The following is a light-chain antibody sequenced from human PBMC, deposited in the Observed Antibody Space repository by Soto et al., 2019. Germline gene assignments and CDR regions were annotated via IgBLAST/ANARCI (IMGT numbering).Light chain of an antibody. CDR1: QSIGSY. CDR2: DAS. CDR3: HQRRNSIT. J-gene: IGKJ5*01. Sequence: EIVVTQSPVTLSLSLGERVTLSCRASQSIGSYLGWLQQKPGQAPRLLIYDASKRATGIPGRFSGSGSGTDFTLTISSLEPEDFAVYYCHQRRNSITFGQGTRLEIK. V-gene: IGKV3-11*01.